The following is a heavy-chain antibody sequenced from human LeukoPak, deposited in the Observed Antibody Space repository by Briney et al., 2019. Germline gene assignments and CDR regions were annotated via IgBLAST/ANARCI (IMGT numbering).Heavy chain of an antibody. CDR2: ISSSGSTI. V-gene: IGHV3-48*03. Sequence: GGSLRLSCAASGFTFSSYEMNWVRQAAGKGLEWVSYISSSGSTIYYADSVKGRFTISRDNAKNSLYLQMNSLRAEDTAVYYCARLSEGGPITGTTWSWGYYYYMDVWGKGTTVTVSS. CDR1: GFTFSSYE. CDR3: ARLSEGGPITGTTWSWGYYYYMDV. J-gene: IGHJ6*03. D-gene: IGHD1-20*01.